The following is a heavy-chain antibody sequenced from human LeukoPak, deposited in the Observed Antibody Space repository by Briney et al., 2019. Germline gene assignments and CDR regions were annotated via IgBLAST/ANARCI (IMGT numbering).Heavy chain of an antibody. V-gene: IGHV3-30*03. D-gene: IGHD1-20*01. CDR3: ASLLFRFPSLAKITGTTLGREIDY. CDR1: GFTFSSYG. CDR2: ISYDGSHK. Sequence: GRSLRLSCAASGFTFSSYGMHWVRRAPGKGLEWVALISYDGSHKYYADSVKGRFTISRDSSKNTLYLQMNSLRAEDTAVYYCASLLFRFPSLAKITGTTLGREIDYWGQGTLVTVSS. J-gene: IGHJ4*02.